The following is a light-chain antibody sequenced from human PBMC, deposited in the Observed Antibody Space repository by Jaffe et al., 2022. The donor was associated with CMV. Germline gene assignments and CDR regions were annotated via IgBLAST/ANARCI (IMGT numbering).Light chain of an antibody. Sequence: SYELTQPLSVSVALGQTARITCGGSNIGSKTVHWYQQKPGQAPLLVIYRDNNRPSGIPERLSGSNSGNTATLTINRAQGDDEADYFCQVWDSSTGVFGGGTKLTVL. CDR3: QVWDSSTGV. CDR1: NIGSKT. CDR2: RDN. V-gene: IGLV3-9*01. J-gene: IGLJ2*01.